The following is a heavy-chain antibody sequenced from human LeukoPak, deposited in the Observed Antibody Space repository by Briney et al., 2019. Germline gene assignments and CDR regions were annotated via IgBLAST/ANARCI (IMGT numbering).Heavy chain of an antibody. CDR2: IRTKTNSYAT. Sequence: GGSLRLSCAASGFTFSGSAMHWVRQASGKGLEWVGRIRTKTNSYATAYAASVKGRFIISRDDSKNTAYLQMNSLKTEDTAVYYCTRRGYNENWFDPWGQGTLVTVSS. D-gene: IGHD5-24*01. CDR1: GFTFSGSA. J-gene: IGHJ5*02. CDR3: TRRGYNENWFDP. V-gene: IGHV3-73*01.